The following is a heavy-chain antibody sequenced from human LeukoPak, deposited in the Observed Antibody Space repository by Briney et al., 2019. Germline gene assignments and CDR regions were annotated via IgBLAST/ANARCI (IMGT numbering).Heavy chain of an antibody. CDR3: AKGGLRAFDY. V-gene: IGHV3-23*01. J-gene: IGHJ4*02. CDR1: GFTFNKSA. Sequence: PGGSLRLSCGASGFTFNKSAMSWVRQTPGKGLKWVSVISTTGGTTYYADSVKGRFTISRDNSKTTLYLQMNSLRAEDTAIYYCAKGGLRAFDYWGQGTLVTVSS. CDR2: ISTTGGTT. D-gene: IGHD3-16*01.